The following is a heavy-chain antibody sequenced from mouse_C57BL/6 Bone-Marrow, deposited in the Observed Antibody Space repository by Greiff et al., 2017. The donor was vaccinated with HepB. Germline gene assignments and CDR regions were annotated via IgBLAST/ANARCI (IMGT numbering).Heavy chain of an antibody. CDR3: AKPPWFAY. CDR2: IYPRSGNT. CDR1: GYTFTSYG. J-gene: IGHJ3*01. V-gene: IGHV1-81*01. Sequence: VKLQESGAELARPGASVKLSCKASGYTFTSYGISWVKQRTGQGLEWIGEIYPRSGNTYYNEKFKGKATLTADKSSSTAYMELRSLTSEDSAVYFCAKPPWFAYWGQGTLVTVSA.